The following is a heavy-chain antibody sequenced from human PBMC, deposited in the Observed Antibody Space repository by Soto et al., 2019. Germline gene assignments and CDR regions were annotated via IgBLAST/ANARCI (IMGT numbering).Heavy chain of an antibody. CDR2: INPSGGST. J-gene: IGHJ4*02. CDR1: GYSFSNFY. CDR3: ASAPPDYYGSGSPDY. D-gene: IGHD3-10*01. V-gene: IGHV1-46*03. Sequence: QVQLVQSGAEVKKPGASVKVSCKASGYSFSNFYMHWVRQAPGQGLEWMGIINPSGGSTSYTQKFPGRVTRTRDTSTTAADIDLSSMRSEDTAVYYCASAPPDYYGSGSPDYWGQGTLVTVSS.